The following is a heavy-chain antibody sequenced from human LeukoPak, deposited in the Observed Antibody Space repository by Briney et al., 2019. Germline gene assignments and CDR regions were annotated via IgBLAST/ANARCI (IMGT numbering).Heavy chain of an antibody. J-gene: IGHJ3*02. D-gene: IGHD2-2*01. CDR2: ISGSGGGTT. V-gene: IGHV3-23*01. CDR1: GFTFSSYA. Sequence: GGSLRLSCAASGFTFSSYAMSWVRQAPGKGLEWVSAISGSGGGTTFYADSVKGRFTISRDNSKNTLYLQINSLRAEDTAVYYCAKGVSSTYYPMKALDIWGQGTMVTVSP. CDR3: AKGVSSTYYPMKALDI.